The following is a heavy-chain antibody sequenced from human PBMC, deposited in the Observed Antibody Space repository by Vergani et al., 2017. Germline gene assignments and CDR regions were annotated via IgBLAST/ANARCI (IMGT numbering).Heavy chain of an antibody. CDR2: INHSGST. V-gene: IGHV4-34*01. CDR3: ARAERTSPRPRYTSSWSTGPNWFDP. J-gene: IGHJ5*02. D-gene: IGHD6-13*01. Sequence: QVQLQESGPGLVKPSETLSLTCAVYGASLSGYYWNWIRQPPGKGLEWIGEINHSGSTNYNPSLKSRVTISEDTSKNQLSLKLSSVTAADTAVYYCARAERTSPRPRYTSSWSTGPNWFDPWGQGTLVTVSS. CDR1: GASLSGYY.